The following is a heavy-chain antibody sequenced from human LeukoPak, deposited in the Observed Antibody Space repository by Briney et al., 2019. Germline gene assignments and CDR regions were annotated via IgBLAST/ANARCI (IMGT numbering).Heavy chain of an antibody. D-gene: IGHD5-24*01. CDR2: IYYSGST. CDR3: ARGAGAGYNLQPFDY. Sequence: SETLSLTCTVPGGSISSYYWRWIRQPPGKGLGWIGYIYYSGSTKYNPSLKSRVSISVDTSKNQFSLKLSSVTAADTAVYYCARGAGAGYNLQPFDYWGQGTLVTVSS. CDR1: GGSISSYY. J-gene: IGHJ4*02. V-gene: IGHV4-59*08.